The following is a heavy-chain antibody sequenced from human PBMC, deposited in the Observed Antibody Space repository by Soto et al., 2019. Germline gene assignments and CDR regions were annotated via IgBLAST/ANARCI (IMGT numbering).Heavy chain of an antibody. CDR1: GGSISSGGYY. Sequence: SETLSLTCTVSGGSISSGGYYWSWFRQHPGKGLEWIGYIYYSGITYYNPSLKSRVTISVDTSKNQFSLKLSPVTAADTAVYYCARKATVTTCFDYWGQGTLVTVS. V-gene: IGHV4-31*03. J-gene: IGHJ4*02. D-gene: IGHD4-17*01. CDR3: ARKATVTTCFDY. CDR2: IYYSGIT.